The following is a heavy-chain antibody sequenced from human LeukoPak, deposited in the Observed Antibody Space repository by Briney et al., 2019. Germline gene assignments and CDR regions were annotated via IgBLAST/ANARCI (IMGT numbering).Heavy chain of an antibody. V-gene: IGHV3-23*01. CDR2: FSGSGGST. J-gene: IGHJ4*02. CDR1: GFTFSSYA. Sequence: PGGSLRLSCAASGFTFSSYAMSWVRQAPGKGLEWAPAFSGSGGSTYYADSVKGRFTISRDNSKNTLYLQMNSLRAEDTAVYYCAKESGWFGVNDYWGQGTLVTVSS. D-gene: IGHD3-10*01. CDR3: AKESGWFGVNDY.